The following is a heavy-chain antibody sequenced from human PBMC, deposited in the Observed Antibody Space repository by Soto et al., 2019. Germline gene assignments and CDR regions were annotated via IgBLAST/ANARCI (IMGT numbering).Heavy chain of an antibody. CDR3: ERESTAMVPIH. CDR1: GGSISSGGYY. D-gene: IGHD5-18*01. J-gene: IGHJ4*02. CDR2: IYYSGST. V-gene: IGHV4-31*03. Sequence: PSETLSLTCTVSGGSISSGGYYWSWSRQHPGKGLEWIGYIYYSGSTYYNPSLKSRVTISVDTSKNQFSLKLSSVTAADTAVYYRERESTAMVPIHWGQGTMVTVSS.